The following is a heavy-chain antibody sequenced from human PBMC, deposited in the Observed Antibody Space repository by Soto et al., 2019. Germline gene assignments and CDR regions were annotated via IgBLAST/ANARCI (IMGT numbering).Heavy chain of an antibody. Sequence: PGGSLRLSCVGSGFTFSTYSINWVRQAPGKGLEWVSSISSRSDIYYADSVKGRFTISRDNAKNSVSLQMNSLRAEDTTVYYCAREYTAWPLAYGLDVWGQGTTVTVSS. V-gene: IGHV3-21*01. D-gene: IGHD2-2*02. CDR2: ISSRSDI. J-gene: IGHJ6*02. CDR1: GFTFSTYS. CDR3: AREYTAWPLAYGLDV.